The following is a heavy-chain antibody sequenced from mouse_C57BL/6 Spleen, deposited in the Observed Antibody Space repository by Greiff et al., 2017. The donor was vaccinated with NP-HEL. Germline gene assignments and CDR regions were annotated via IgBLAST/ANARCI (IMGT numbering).Heavy chain of an antibody. D-gene: IGHD1-1*01. J-gene: IGHJ1*03. CDR2: INPNNGGT. V-gene: IGHV1-26*01. CDR3: ARPGLNYYGSSYVDWYFDV. Sequence: EVQLQQSGPELVKPGASVKISCKASGYTFTDYYMNWVKQSHGKSLEWIGDINPNNGGTSYNQKFKGKATLTVDKSSSTAYMELRSLTSEDSAVYYCARPGLNYYGSSYVDWYFDVWGTGTTVTVSS. CDR1: GYTFTDYY.